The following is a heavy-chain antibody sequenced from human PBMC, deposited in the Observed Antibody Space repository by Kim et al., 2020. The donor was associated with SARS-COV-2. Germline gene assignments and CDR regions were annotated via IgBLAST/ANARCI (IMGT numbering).Heavy chain of an antibody. Sequence: SETLSLTCTVSGAPISSYYWVWVRQPPGKGLEWMATFFRSGSTSSNPSLKSRVTISADTSNHQFSLQLSSVTAADTAVYYCASWAYSDNAGLVHCGQGTPVTVSS. CDR1: GAPISSYY. CDR2: FFRSGST. D-gene: IGHD4-4*01. V-gene: IGHV4-59*13. CDR3: ASWAYSDNAGLVH. J-gene: IGHJ4*02.